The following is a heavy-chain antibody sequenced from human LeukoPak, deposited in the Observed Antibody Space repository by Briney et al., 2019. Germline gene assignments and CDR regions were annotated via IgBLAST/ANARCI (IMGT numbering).Heavy chain of an antibody. Sequence: GGSLRLSCAASGFTFNNYVMNWVRQAPGKGLEWVSAITDSSTSTYYADSVKGRFTISRHNAKNTLYLQMNSLRAEDTAVYYCAKGSSTSRPYYFDYWGQGTLVTVSS. J-gene: IGHJ4*02. V-gene: IGHV3-23*01. CDR1: GFTFNNYV. CDR3: AKGSSTSRPYYFDY. D-gene: IGHD2-2*01. CDR2: ITDSSTST.